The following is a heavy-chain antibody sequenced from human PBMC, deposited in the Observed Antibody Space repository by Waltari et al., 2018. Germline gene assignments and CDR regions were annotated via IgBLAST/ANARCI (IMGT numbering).Heavy chain of an antibody. CDR3: ATYVGASVGTAAFDV. CDR1: GGPITSHRHY. V-gene: IGHV4-39*01. Sequence: QLHLQESGPGLVKPSETLSLTCSVPGGPITSHRHYWGWIRQPPGKGLEWTGTISYRGATYNSPSLKSRVTISVDTSKNQFSLKLSSVTAADTAVYYCATYVGASVGTAAFDVWGQGTMVTVSS. CDR2: ISYRGAT. D-gene: IGHD6-13*01. J-gene: IGHJ3*01.